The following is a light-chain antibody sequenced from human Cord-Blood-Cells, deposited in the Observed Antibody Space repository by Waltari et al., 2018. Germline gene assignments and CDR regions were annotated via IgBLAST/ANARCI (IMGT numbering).Light chain of an antibody. CDR3: CSYAGSSTWV. V-gene: IGLV2-23*01. CDR2: EGS. Sequence: QSALNQPASVSGSPGHSITISCTGTSSDVGSYYVVSWYQQHPGKAPKLMIYEGSKRPSGVSNRFSGSKSGDTASLTISGLQAEDEADYYCCSYAGSSTWVFGGGTKLTVL. J-gene: IGLJ3*02. CDR1: SSDVGSYYV.